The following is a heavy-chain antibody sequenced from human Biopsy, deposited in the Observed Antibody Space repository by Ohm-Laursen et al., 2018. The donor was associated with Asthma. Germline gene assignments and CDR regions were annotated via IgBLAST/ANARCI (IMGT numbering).Heavy chain of an antibody. CDR2: ISESGSTR. CDR1: GFTFSSSA. Sequence: GSLRLSCAASGFTFSSSAMSWVRQAPGKGLEWVSFISESGSTRYNADSVKGRFTISRDNAKNSLYLQMNSLRDEDTAVYYCARDRGYFLAHWGQGTLVTVSS. D-gene: IGHD2/OR15-2a*01. CDR3: ARDRGYFLAH. V-gene: IGHV3-48*02. J-gene: IGHJ4*02.